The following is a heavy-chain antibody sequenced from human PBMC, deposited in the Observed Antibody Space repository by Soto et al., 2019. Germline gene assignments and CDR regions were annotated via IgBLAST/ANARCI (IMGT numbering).Heavy chain of an antibody. V-gene: IGHV1-18*01. D-gene: IGHD1-26*01. CDR1: GYSFDSFG. Sequence: QLVQSGAEVKKPGASMKVSCQASGYSFDSFGISWVRQAPGQGLEWMGRVNAHNHITKYAQKFQGRVNITRDTSTSTAYLEVRSRRSDDTAVYYCARDLRVGANSDACDVWGQGTMVTVSS. CDR3: ARDLRVGANSDACDV. J-gene: IGHJ3*01. CDR2: VNAHNHIT.